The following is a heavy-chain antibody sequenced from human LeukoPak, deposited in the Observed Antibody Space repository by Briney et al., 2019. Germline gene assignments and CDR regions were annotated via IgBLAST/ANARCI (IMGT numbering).Heavy chain of an antibody. CDR2: ISGDGGST. CDR1: GFTFDDYA. J-gene: IGHJ3*02. Sequence: AGGPLRLSCAASGFTFDDYAMHWARQAPGEGLEWVSLISGDGGSTYYAESAKGRFTISRDNSKNSLYLQMNSLRTEDTALYYCAKGRYYYDSSDAFDIWGQGTMVTVSS. V-gene: IGHV3-43*02. D-gene: IGHD3-22*01. CDR3: AKGRYYYDSSDAFDI.